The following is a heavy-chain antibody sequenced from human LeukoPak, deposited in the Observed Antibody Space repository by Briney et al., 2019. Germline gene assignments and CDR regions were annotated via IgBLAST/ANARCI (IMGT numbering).Heavy chain of an antibody. D-gene: IGHD2-2*01. CDR1: GGSISSSNW. CDR2: IYHSGST. CDR3: ARDHCSSTSCSNWLDP. Sequence: SETLSLTCAVSGGSISSSNWWSWVRQPPGKGLEWIGEIYHSGSTNYNPSLKSRVTISVDKSKNQFSLKLSSVTAADTAVYYCARDHCSSTSCSNWLDPWGQGTLVTVSS. V-gene: IGHV4-4*02. J-gene: IGHJ5*02.